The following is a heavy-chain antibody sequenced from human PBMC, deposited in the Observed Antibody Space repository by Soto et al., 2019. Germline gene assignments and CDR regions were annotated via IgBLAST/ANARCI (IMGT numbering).Heavy chain of an antibody. J-gene: IGHJ4*02. CDR2: IYYRGNA. CDR3: ARLEGLATISYYFDF. V-gene: IGHV4-39*01. D-gene: IGHD3-9*01. CDR1: DDSINSDKYY. Sequence: QLQLQESGPGLVKPSETLSLTCSVSDDSINSDKYYWGWIRQPPGKGLEWIGSIYYRGNAYYNPAPQPRVTISLDKSRSQFSLKLTSVTAADSAVYFCARLEGLATISYYFDFWGPGALVTVSS.